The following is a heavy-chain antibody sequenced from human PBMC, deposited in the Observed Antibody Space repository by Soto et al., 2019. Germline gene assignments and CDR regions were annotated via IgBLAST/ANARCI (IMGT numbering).Heavy chain of an antibody. CDR2: ISGSGGST. V-gene: IGHV3-23*01. J-gene: IGHJ3*02. CDR1: GFTFSSYA. D-gene: IGHD3-16*02. Sequence: EVQLLESGGGLVQPGGSLRLSCAASGFTFSSYAMSWVRQAPGKGLEWVSAISGSGGSTYYADSVKGRFTISRDNSKNTLYLQMNSLRAEDTAVYYCARRENDYIWGSYRIEGAFDIWGQGTMVTVSS. CDR3: ARRENDYIWGSYRIEGAFDI.